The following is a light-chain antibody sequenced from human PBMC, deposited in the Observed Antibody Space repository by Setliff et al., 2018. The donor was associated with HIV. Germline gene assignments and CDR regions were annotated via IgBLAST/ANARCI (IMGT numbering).Light chain of an antibody. J-gene: IGLJ1*01. V-gene: IGLV2-14*02. Sequence: QSVLTQPASVSGSPGQSITISCTGTSSDVGSYNLVSWYQQHPGKAPKLLIYEGTKRPSGVSNRFSGSKSGNTASLTISGLQAEDEADYYCSSYAITNTLPFGTGTKVTVL. CDR3: SSYAITNTLP. CDR2: EGT. CDR1: SSDVGSYNL.